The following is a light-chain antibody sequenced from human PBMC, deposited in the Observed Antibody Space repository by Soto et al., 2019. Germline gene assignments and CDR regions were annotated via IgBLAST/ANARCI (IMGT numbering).Light chain of an antibody. CDR1: QGLSSY. V-gene: IGKV1-27*01. J-gene: IGKJ2*01. CDR3: QKYNSAPYT. CDR2: AAS. Sequence: DIQMTQSPSSLSASVGDRVTIACRASQGLSSYLAWYQQKPGKVPTLLIYAASTLQSGVPARFSGSGSGTDFTLTISSLQPEDVATYYCQKYNSAPYTFGQGTKLEIK.